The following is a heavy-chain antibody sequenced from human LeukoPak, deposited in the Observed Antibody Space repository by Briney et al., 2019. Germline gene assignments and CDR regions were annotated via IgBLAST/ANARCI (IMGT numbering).Heavy chain of an antibody. CDR3: ARAIVVVPAAMYYYYYGMDV. Sequence: ASETLSLTCAVYGGSFSGYYWSWIRQPPGKGLEWIGEINHSGSTNYNPSLKSRVTISVGTSKNQFSLKLSSVTAADTAVYYCARAIVVVPAAMYYYYYGMDVWGQGTTVTVSS. D-gene: IGHD2-2*01. J-gene: IGHJ6*02. CDR2: INHSGST. CDR1: GGSFSGYY. V-gene: IGHV4-34*01.